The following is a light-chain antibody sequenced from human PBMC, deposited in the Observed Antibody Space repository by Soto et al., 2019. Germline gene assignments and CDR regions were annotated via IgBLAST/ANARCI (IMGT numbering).Light chain of an antibody. J-gene: IGKJ5*01. Sequence: IQMTQSPSSLSASVGDRVTITCRASQDIRHDLGWYQQKPGNAPKLLIYGASTLHSGVPSRFSGSGSGTDFTLTISSLQPEDFAAYYCQQSSNTPVTFGQGTRLEIK. V-gene: IGKV1-39*01. CDR3: QQSSNTPVT. CDR2: GAS. CDR1: QDIRHD.